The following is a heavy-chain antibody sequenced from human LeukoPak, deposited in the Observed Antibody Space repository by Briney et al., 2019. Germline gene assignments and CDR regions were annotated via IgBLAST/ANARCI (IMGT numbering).Heavy chain of an antibody. CDR2: IYYSGST. J-gene: IGHJ4*02. CDR3: ARRGIASGWGFDY. Sequence: SETLSLTCTVSGGSISSYYWSWIRQPPGKGLEWIGYIYYSGSTNYNPSLKSRVTISVDTSKNQFSLKLSSVTAADTAVYYCARRGIASGWGFDYWGQGTLVTVSS. CDR1: GGSISSYY. V-gene: IGHV4-59*12. D-gene: IGHD6-13*01.